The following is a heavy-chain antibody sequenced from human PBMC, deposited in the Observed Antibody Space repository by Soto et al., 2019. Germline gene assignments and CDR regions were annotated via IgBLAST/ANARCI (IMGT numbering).Heavy chain of an antibody. CDR3: ARGGHVVVVTAALDY. CDR2: INPSGGHT. Sequence: ASVKVSCKASGYTFTSYAMNWVRQAPGQRLEWMGWINPSGGHTTYAQHFLGRVTMTRDTSASTLYMELTSLTSDDTAIYYCARGGHVVVVTAALDYWGQGTLVTVSS. CDR1: GYTFTSYA. J-gene: IGHJ4*02. V-gene: IGHV1-3*01. D-gene: IGHD2-21*02.